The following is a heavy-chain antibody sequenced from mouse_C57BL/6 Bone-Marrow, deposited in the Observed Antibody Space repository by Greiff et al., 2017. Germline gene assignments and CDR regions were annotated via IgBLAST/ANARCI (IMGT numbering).Heavy chain of an antibody. CDR1: GFTFSSYA. J-gene: IGHJ3*01. V-gene: IGHV5-4*01. CDR3: ARDGNPGAY. D-gene: IGHD2-1*01. Sequence: LVESGGGLVKPGGSLKLSCAASGFTFSSYAMSWVRQTPEKMLEWVATISDGGSYTYYPDNVKGRFTISRDNAKNNLYLQMSHLKSEDTAMYYCARDGNPGAYWGQGTLVTVSA. CDR2: ISDGGSYT.